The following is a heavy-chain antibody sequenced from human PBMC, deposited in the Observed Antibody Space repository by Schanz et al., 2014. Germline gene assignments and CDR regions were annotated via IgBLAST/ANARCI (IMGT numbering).Heavy chain of an antibody. CDR3: AKVAPAAACLDS. J-gene: IGHJ4*02. CDR1: GFTVSSNY. D-gene: IGHD2-2*01. V-gene: IGHV3-11*01. CDR2: ISGSGDST. Sequence: QVQLVESGGGLVQPGGSLRLSCAASGFTVSSNYMSWVRQAAGKGLEWVSDISGSGDSTHYADSVKGRFTISRDNAKNSPFLQMNSLSTEDTAVYYCAKVAPAAACLDSWGLGTLVTVSS.